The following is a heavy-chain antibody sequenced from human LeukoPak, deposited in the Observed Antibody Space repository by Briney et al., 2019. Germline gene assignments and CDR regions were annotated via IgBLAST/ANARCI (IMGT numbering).Heavy chain of an antibody. CDR2: GIPIFGTA. CDR1: GGTFSSYA. D-gene: IGHD2-2*01. J-gene: IGHJ3*02. Sequence: GASGKVSCKAFGGTFSSYAISWGGQGPGQRLEWMGGGIPIFGTANYAQKFQGRVTITADKSTSTAYMELSSLRSEDTAVYYCAGTLTGYCSSTSCIGAFDIWGQGTMVTVSS. CDR3: AGTLTGYCSSTSCIGAFDI. V-gene: IGHV1-69*06.